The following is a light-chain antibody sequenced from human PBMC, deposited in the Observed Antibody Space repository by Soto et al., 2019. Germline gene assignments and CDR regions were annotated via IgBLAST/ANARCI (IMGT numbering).Light chain of an antibody. J-gene: IGKJ1*01. V-gene: IGKV1-5*03. CDR3: QQYNIYSWS. CDR1: QSIRNR. CDR2: QAS. Sequence: IQTSQSTSTLSASVGDRVTITCRASQSIRNRLAWYQQKPGKAPKLLIYQASSLETGVPSRFSGSGSGTEFTLTISSLQPVDFATYYCQQYNIYSWSFGQGTKVDIK.